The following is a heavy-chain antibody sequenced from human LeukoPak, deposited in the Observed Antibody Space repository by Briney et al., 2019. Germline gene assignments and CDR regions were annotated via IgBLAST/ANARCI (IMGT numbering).Heavy chain of an antibody. J-gene: IGHJ5*02. Sequence: SETLSLTCTVSGYSISSGYYWGWIRQPPGKGLECIGTMYHSGSTFYNPSLKSRVTISVDTSKNQFSLKLTSMTAADTAVYYCARAMNRSGDCLGFDPWGLGIVVTVSS. CDR1: GYSISSGYY. CDR3: ARAMNRSGDCLGFDP. CDR2: MYHSGST. D-gene: IGHD2-21*01. V-gene: IGHV4-38-2*02.